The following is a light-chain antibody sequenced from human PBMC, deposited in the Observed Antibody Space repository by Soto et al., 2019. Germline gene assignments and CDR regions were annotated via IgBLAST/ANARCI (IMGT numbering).Light chain of an antibody. CDR2: GAS. CDR1: QSVSSSY. CDR3: QQYGSSPWT. J-gene: IGKJ1*01. Sequence: EIVLTQSPGTLSLSPGERVTLSCRASQSVSSSYLAWYQQKPGQAPRLLIYGASSRATGIPDRFSGSGSGTDFTITISRLEPEDFAVYYCQQYGSSPWTFGKGTKVEIK. V-gene: IGKV3-20*01.